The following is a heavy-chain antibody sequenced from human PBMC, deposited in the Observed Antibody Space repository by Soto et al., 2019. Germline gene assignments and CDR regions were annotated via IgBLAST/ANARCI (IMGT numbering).Heavy chain of an antibody. CDR1: GGSISSGDYY. CDR2: IYYSGST. Sequence: QVQLQESGPGLVKPSQTLSLTCTVSGGSISSGDYYWSWIRQPPGKGLEWIGYIYYSGSTYYYPYLKSRVTISVDTSKTQFSLKLSSVTAADTAVYYCARARGARYFDYWGQGTLVTVSS. J-gene: IGHJ4*02. CDR3: ARARGARYFDY. V-gene: IGHV4-30-4*01. D-gene: IGHD2-15*01.